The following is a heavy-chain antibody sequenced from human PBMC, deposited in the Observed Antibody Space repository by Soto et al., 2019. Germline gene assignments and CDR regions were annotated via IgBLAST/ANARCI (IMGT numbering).Heavy chain of an antibody. Sequence: ASVKVSCKASGYTFTGHYIHWVRQAPEQGPEWMGEIGPESGATRYAQKFQGRVTMTRDTSITTVYMELKNLSPDDTAVYYCARGVAGTWENDYWGQGTLVTVSS. CDR1: GYTFTGHY. J-gene: IGHJ4*02. CDR3: ARGVAGTWENDY. V-gene: IGHV1-2*02. CDR2: IGPESGAT. D-gene: IGHD6-19*01.